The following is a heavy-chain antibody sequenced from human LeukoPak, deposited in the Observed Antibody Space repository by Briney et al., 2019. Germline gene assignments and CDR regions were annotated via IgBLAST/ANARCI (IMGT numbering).Heavy chain of an antibody. CDR2: INHSGST. J-gene: IGHJ4*02. Sequence: SETLSLTCAVYGGSFSGYYWSWIRQPPGKGLEWIGEINHSGSTNYNPSLKNRVTISVDKSKNHFSLKLSSVTAADTAVYYCAMTYYYDSSLHYFDYWGQGTLVTVSS. CDR3: AMTYYYDSSLHYFDY. V-gene: IGHV4-34*01. D-gene: IGHD3-22*01. CDR1: GGSFSGYY.